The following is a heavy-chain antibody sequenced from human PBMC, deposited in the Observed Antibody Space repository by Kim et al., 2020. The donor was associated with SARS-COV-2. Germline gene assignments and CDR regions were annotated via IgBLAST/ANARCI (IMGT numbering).Heavy chain of an antibody. CDR2: IYYSGST. V-gene: IGHV4-39*01. D-gene: IGHD3-10*01. CDR3: AVVITMVRGIDY. Sequence: SETLSLTCTVSGGSISSSSYYWGWIRQPPGKGLEWIGSIYYSGSTYYNPSLKSRVTISVDTPKNQFSLKLSSVTAADTAVYYCAVVITMVRGIDYWGQGT. CDR1: GGSISSSSYY. J-gene: IGHJ4*02.